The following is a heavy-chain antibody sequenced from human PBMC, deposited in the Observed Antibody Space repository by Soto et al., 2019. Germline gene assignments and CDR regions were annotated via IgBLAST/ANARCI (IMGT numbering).Heavy chain of an antibody. CDR1: GGTFSSYA. V-gene: IGHV1-69*13. CDR3: ASYLVTIPRAFDI. CDR2: IIPIFGTA. D-gene: IGHD3-9*01. J-gene: IGHJ3*02. Sequence: ASVKVSCKASGGTFSSYAISWVRQAPGQGLEWMGGIIPIFGTANYAQKFQGRVTITADESTSTAYMELSSLRSEDTAVYYCASYLVTIPRAFDIWGQGKMVTVTS.